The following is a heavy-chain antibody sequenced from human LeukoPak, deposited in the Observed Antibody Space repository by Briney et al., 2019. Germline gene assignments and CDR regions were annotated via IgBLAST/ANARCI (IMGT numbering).Heavy chain of an antibody. CDR1: GFTFSDYY. Sequence: GGSLRLSCAASGFTFSDYYMSWIRQAPGKGLEWVSYISSSGSTIYYADSVKGRFTISRDNAKNSLYLQMNSLRAEDTAVYYCARVRGYSGYDVYYYYYYMDVWAKGPRSPSP. J-gene: IGHJ6*03. V-gene: IGHV3-11*01. CDR2: ISSSGSTI. D-gene: IGHD5-12*01. CDR3: ARVRGYSGYDVYYYYYYMDV.